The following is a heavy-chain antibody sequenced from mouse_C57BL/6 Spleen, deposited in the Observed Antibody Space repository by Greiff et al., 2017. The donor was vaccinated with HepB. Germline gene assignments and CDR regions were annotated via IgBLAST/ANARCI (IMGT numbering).Heavy chain of an antibody. CDR1: GYTFTSYW. CDR2: IDPSDSYT. Sequence: VQLQQSGAELVMPGASVKLSCKASGYTFTSYWMHWVKQRPGQGLEWIGEIDPSDSYTNYNQKFKGKSTLPVDKSSSTAYMQLSSLTSEDSAVYYCARTPITTVVARGAMDYWGQGTSVTVSS. D-gene: IGHD1-1*01. V-gene: IGHV1-69*01. J-gene: IGHJ4*01. CDR3: ARTPITTVVARGAMDY.